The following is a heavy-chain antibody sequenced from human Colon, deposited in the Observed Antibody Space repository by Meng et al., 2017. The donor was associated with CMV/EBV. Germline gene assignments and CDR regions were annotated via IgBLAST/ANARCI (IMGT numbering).Heavy chain of an antibody. CDR3: ARVGEIFGVVY. V-gene: IGHV3-11*01. CDR1: RLSMSQFW. J-gene: IGHJ4*02. D-gene: IGHD3-3*01. CDR2: ISSSGSTI. Sequence: GGSLRLSCVDSRLSMSQFWMSWIRQAPGKGLEWVSYISSSGSTIYYADSVKGRFTISRDNAKNSLYLQMNSLRAEDTAVYYCARVGEIFGVVYWGQGTLVTVSS.